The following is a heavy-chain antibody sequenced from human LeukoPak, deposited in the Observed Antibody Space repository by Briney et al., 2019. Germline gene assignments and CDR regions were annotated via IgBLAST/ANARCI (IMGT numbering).Heavy chain of an antibody. V-gene: IGHV3-23*01. Sequence: GGSLRLSCAASGFTFSSYAMSWVRQAPGKGLEWVSAIGGGGGSTYYADSVKGRFTISRDNSKNTLYLQMNSLRAEDTAVYYCAKSGCTSTSCFIGDYWGQGTLVTVSS. CDR2: IGGGGGST. J-gene: IGHJ4*02. CDR1: GFTFSSYA. CDR3: AKSGCTSTSCFIGDY. D-gene: IGHD2-2*01.